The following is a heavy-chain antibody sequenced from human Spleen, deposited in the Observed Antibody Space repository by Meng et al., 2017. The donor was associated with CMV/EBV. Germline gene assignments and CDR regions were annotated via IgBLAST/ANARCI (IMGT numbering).Heavy chain of an antibody. V-gene: IGHV3-48*03. CDR2: ISRGGTTV. Sequence: GGSLRLSCAASGITLSSYEMNWVRQAPGKGLECISYISRGGTTVHYADSVKGRFIIARDNAKSSVYLQMNSLRAEDTAVYYCATNVGPWGQGTLVTVSS. CDR3: ATNVGP. J-gene: IGHJ1*01. CDR1: GITLSSYE. D-gene: IGHD2-8*01.